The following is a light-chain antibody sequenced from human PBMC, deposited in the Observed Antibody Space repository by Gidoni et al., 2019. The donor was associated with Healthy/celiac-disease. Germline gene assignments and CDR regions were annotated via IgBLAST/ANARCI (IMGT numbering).Light chain of an antibody. CDR1: QSLLHSNGYNY. Sequence: DIVMTQSPLSLHVTPGAPASISCRSSQSLLHSNGYNYLDWYLQKPGQSPQLLIYLGSNRASGVPDRFSGSGSGTDFTLNISRVEAEDVGVYYCMQALQTPLTFGGGTKVEIK. J-gene: IGKJ4*01. CDR3: MQALQTPLT. CDR2: LGS. V-gene: IGKV2-28*01.